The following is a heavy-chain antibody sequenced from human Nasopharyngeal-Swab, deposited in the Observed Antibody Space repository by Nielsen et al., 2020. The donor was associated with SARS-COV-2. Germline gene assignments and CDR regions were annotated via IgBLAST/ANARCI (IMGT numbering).Heavy chain of an antibody. V-gene: IGHV3-15*01. CDR3: TRHQGRRFFDY. Sequence: GESLKISCVTSGFIFSSTWMTWVRQAPGKGLEWVGRIQSKSAGGATDYAEPVKSRFTISRDDSKNTVYLQMNSLKTEDTAVYYCTRHQGRRFFDYWGQGTLVTVSS. CDR2: IQSKSAGGAT. J-gene: IGHJ4*02. CDR1: GFIFSSTW.